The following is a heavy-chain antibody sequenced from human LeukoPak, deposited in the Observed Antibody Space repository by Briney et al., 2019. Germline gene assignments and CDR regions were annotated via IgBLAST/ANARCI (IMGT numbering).Heavy chain of an antibody. J-gene: IGHJ6*03. Sequence: GGSLRLSCAASGFTFSDYYMSWIRQAPGKGLEWVSYISSSGSTIYYADSVKGRFTISRDNAKNSLCLQMNSLRAEDTAVYYCARVTEDYYYYYYMDVWGKGTTVTVSS. V-gene: IGHV3-11*01. CDR3: ARVTEDYYYYYYMDV. CDR2: ISSSGSTI. CDR1: GFTFSDYY.